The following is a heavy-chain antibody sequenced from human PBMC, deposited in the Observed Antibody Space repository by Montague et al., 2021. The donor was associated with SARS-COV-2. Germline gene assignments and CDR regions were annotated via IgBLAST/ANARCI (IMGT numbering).Heavy chain of an antibody. CDR1: GGSISSSSYY. J-gene: IGHJ6*02. Sequence: SETLSLTCTVSGGSISSSSYYWGWICQPPGKGLEWIGSIYYTGSTYYNPSLKSRVTISVDTSKNQFSLKLSSVTAADTAVYYCARDTRIAMLVVVTRYGLDVWGQGTTVTVSS. CDR3: ARDTRIAMLVVVTRYGLDV. D-gene: IGHD3-22*01. CDR2: IYYTGST. V-gene: IGHV4-39*07.